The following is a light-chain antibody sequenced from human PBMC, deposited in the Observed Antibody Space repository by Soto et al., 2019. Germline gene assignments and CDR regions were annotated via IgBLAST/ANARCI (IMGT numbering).Light chain of an antibody. Sequence: EVVMTQSPATLSVSPGERATFSCRDSQSINNNLAWYQQMPGQPPRLLIYGASTRATGIPGRFSGSGSGTEFTLTISSLQSEDFAVYYSQQYNHWFTLGGGTKVEIK. CDR3: QQYNHWFT. J-gene: IGKJ4*01. CDR2: GAS. CDR1: QSINNN. V-gene: IGKV3D-15*01.